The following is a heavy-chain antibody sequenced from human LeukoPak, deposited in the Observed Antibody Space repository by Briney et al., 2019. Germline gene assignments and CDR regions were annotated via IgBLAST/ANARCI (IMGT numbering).Heavy chain of an antibody. D-gene: IGHD2-2*02. CDR2: ISYDGSNK. J-gene: IGHJ6*02. V-gene: IGHV3-30*04. Sequence: GGSLRLSCAASGFTFSSYAMHWVRQAPGKGLEWVAVISYDGSNKYYADSVKGRFTISRDNSKNTLYLQMNSLRAEDTAVYYCARDRYYCSSTSCYTILGSYYYYGMDVWGQGTTVIVSS. CDR3: ARDRYYCSSTSCYTILGSYYYYGMDV. CDR1: GFTFSSYA.